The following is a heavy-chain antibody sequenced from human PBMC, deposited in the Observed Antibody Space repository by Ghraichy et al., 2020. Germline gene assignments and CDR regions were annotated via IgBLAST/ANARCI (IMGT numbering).Heavy chain of an antibody. Sequence: GGSLRLSCAASGFTFSSYGMHWVRQAPGKGLEWVAVIWYDGSNKYYADSVKGRFTISRDNSKNTLYLQMNSLRAEDTAVYYCARDVHSSGWWGGTLDYWGQGTLVTVSS. CDR1: GFTFSSYG. J-gene: IGHJ4*02. V-gene: IGHV3-33*08. CDR3: ARDVHSSGWWGGTLDY. D-gene: IGHD6-19*01. CDR2: IWYDGSNK.